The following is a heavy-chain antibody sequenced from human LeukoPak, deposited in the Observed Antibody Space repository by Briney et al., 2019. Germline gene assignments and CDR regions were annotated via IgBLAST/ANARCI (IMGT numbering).Heavy chain of an antibody. D-gene: IGHD5-24*01. CDR1: GLTFNNAW. CDR3: TGLHGYLFEC. J-gene: IGHJ4*02. V-gene: IGHV3-15*01. Sequence: GGSLRLSCAASGLTFNNAWMSWVRQAPGKGLEWVGRIKSKSDGGTTDYAAPVKGRFTISRDDSKNTSYLQMNGLKTEDTAVYYCTGLHGYLFECWGQGTLVTVSS. CDR2: IKSKSDGGTT.